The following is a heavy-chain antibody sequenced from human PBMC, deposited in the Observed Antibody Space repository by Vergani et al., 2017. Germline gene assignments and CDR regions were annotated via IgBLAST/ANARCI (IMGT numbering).Heavy chain of an antibody. CDR1: GFTFSSYA. J-gene: IGHJ6*02. Sequence: EVQLLESGGGLVQPGGSLRLSCAASGFTFSSYAMSWVRQAPGKGLEWVGRIKSKTDGGTTDYAAPVKGRFTISRDDSKNTLYLQVSSLKTEDTALYYCTTHYWNLRHRYFYYGMDVWGQGTTVTVTS. CDR2: IKSKTDGGTT. D-gene: IGHD1-1*01. CDR3: TTHYWNLRHRYFYYGMDV. V-gene: IGHV3-15*05.